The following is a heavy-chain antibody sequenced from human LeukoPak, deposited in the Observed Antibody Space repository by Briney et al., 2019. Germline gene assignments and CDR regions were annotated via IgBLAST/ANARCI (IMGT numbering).Heavy chain of an antibody. J-gene: IGHJ4*02. V-gene: IGHV4-59*01. D-gene: IGHD2-2*01. CDR2: IHYSGRA. CDR1: GVSISSYY. CDR3: ARPQTMGSSSPLGY. Sequence: SETLSPTCTVSGVSISSYYWIWIRQPPGKGLEWIGDIHYSGRANYNPSLKSRVTTSLDTSKNQISLKLSSVTAADTAVYYCARPQTMGSSSPLGYWGQGTLVTVSS.